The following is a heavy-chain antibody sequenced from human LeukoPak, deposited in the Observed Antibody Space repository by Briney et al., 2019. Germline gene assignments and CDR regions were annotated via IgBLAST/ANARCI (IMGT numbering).Heavy chain of an antibody. CDR2: ISGSGGST. CDR1: GFTFSSYA. V-gene: IGHV3-23*01. J-gene: IGHJ5*02. D-gene: IGHD3-3*01. Sequence: GGSLRLSCAASGFTFSSYAMSWVRQAPGKGLEWVSAISGSGGSTYYADSVKGRLTISRDNSKNTLYLQMNSLRAEDTAVYYCAKDVKIRFTNWFDPWGQGTLVTVSS. CDR3: AKDVKIRFTNWFDP.